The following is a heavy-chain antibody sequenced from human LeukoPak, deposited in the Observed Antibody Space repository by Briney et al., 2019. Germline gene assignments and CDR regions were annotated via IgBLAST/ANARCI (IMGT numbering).Heavy chain of an antibody. J-gene: IGHJ4*02. CDR2: ISAYNGNT. CDR3: AREAPLYCSGGSCYRWGEVDF. V-gene: IGHV1-18*01. D-gene: IGHD2-15*01. CDR1: GYTFTNYG. Sequence: ASVKVSCKASGYTFTNYGISWVRQAPGQGLEWMGWISAYNGNTNYAQKVQGRVTVTTDTSTSTAYMDLRSLRSDDTAVYYCAREAPLYCSGGSCYRWGEVDFWGQGTLVTVSS.